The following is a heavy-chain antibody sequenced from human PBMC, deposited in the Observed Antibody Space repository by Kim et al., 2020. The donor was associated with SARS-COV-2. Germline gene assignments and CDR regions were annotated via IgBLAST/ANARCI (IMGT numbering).Heavy chain of an antibody. Sequence: GGSLRLSCAASGFTFSSYAMHWVRQAPGKGLEWVAVISYDGSNKYYADSVKGRFTISRDNSKNTLYLQMNSLRAEDTAVYYCARELYTGALDPWGQGTLVTVSS. D-gene: IGHD1-1*01. V-gene: IGHV3-30-3*01. CDR3: ARELYTGALDP. CDR2: ISYDGSNK. J-gene: IGHJ5*02. CDR1: GFTFSSYA.